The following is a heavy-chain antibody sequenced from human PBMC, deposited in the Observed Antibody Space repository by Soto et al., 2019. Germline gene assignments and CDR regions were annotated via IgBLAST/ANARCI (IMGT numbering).Heavy chain of an antibody. V-gene: IGHV3-23*01. Sequence: GGSLRLSCAASGFTFSSYAMSWVRQAPGKGLEWVSGISGSGGTTYYADSVKGRFTISRDNSKNTLYLQMNSLRAEDTAVYYCAKDHYDSSGYYFFDYWGQGTLVTVSS. CDR2: ISGSGGTT. J-gene: IGHJ4*02. CDR1: GFTFSSYA. CDR3: AKDHYDSSGYYFFDY. D-gene: IGHD3-22*01.